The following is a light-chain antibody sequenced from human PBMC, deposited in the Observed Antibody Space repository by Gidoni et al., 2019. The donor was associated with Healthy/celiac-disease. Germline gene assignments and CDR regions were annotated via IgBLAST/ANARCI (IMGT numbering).Light chain of an antibody. CDR1: KLGDKY. CDR2: QDS. J-gene: IGLJ2*01. CDR3: QAWDSSTVV. V-gene: IGLV3-1*01. Sequence: SYELTQPPSVSVSPGHTASITCSGDKLGDKYACWYQQKPGQSPVLVIYQDSKRPSGIPERFPGSNSGNTATLTISGTQAMDEADYYCQAWDSSTVVFGGGTKLTVL.